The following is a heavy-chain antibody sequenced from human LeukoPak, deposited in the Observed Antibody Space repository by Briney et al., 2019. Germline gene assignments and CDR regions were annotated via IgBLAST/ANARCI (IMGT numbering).Heavy chain of an antibody. V-gene: IGHV7-4-1*02. J-gene: IGHJ3*02. CDR1: GYTFTSYA. Sequence: ASVKVSCKASGYTFTSYAMNWVRQAPGQGLELMGWINTNTGNPTYAQGFTGRFVFSLDTSVSTAYLQISSLKAEDTAVYYCARDAPPPLTVISHAFDIWGQGTMVTVSS. CDR2: INTNTGNP. CDR3: ARDAPPPLTVISHAFDI. D-gene: IGHD3-22*01.